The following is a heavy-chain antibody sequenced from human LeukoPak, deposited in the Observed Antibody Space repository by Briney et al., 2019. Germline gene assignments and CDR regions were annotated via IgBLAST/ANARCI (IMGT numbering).Heavy chain of an antibody. J-gene: IGHJ6*02. V-gene: IGHV3-23*01. CDR1: GFLFSSFA. D-gene: IGHD7-27*01. Sequence: GSLRLSCAASGFLFSSFAMSWVRQAPGKELEWVSAISGSGGSTYYADSVKGRFTISRDNSKNTLYLQMNSLRAEDTAVYYCAKVPGGGPLGTWYHYGMDVWGQGTTVTVSS. CDR2: ISGSGGST. CDR3: AKVPGGGPLGTWYHYGMDV.